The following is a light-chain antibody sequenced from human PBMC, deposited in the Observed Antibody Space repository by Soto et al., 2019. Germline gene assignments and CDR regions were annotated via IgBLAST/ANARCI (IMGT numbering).Light chain of an antibody. CDR2: DND. Sequence: QAVVTQPPSVSAAPGQKVIISCSGSDSNIGKNFVSWYQHFPGTAPKLIIYDNDKRPAGIPDRFSGSRFETSATLGITGLQTGDEADYYCGTWDTSLFVWMFGGGTKLTVL. CDR3: GTWDTSLFVWM. V-gene: IGLV1-51*01. CDR1: DSNIGKNF. J-gene: IGLJ3*02.